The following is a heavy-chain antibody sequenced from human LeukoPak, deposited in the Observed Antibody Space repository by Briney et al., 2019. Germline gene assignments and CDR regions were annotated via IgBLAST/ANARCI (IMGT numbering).Heavy chain of an antibody. CDR3: AKCGDGSLNYYMDV. CDR1: GFTFDDYA. V-gene: IGHV3-9*01. D-gene: IGHD5-24*01. J-gene: IGHJ6*03. Sequence: PGRSLRLSCAASGFTFDDYAMHWVRQAPGKGLEWVSGISWNSGSIAYADSVKGRFTISRDNAKNSLYLQMNSLRAEDTALYYCAKCGDGSLNYYMDVWGKGTTVTISS. CDR2: ISWNSGSI.